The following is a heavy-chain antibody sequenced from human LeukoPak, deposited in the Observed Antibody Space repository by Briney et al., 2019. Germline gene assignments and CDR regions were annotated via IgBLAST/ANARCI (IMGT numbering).Heavy chain of an antibody. V-gene: IGHV4-34*01. CDR3: ARVGYFGSGDYYNDRGAFDY. CDR1: GGSFSGYY. Sequence: PSETLSLTCAVYGGSFSGYYWSWIRQPPGKGLEWIGEINHSGSTNYNPSLKSRVTISVDTSKNQFSLKLSSVTAADTAVYYCARVGYFGSGDYYNDRGAFDYWGQGTLVTVSS. J-gene: IGHJ4*02. CDR2: INHSGST. D-gene: IGHD3-10*01.